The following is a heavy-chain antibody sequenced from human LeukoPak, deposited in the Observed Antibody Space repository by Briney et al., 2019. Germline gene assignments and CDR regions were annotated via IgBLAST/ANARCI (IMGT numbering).Heavy chain of an antibody. CDR2: INPYSGAT. D-gene: IGHD4/OR15-4a*01. Sequence: ASVKVSCQASGYTSTDFYFNWVRQAPGQGLEWMGWINPYSGATISAERFRGRVTMTWDTSTGTAYMELTRLRSDDTAIYYSATSTITHTRDPWGQGTLVTVSS. CDR3: ATSTITHTRDP. V-gene: IGHV1-2*02. CDR1: GYTSTDFY. J-gene: IGHJ5*02.